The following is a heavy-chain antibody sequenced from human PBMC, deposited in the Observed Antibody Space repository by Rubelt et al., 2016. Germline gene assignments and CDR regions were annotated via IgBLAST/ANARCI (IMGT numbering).Heavy chain of an antibody. J-gene: IGHJ5*02. CDR2: IKQDGSEK. CDR1: GFTFSSYW. D-gene: IGHD5-12*01. V-gene: IGHV3-7*01. Sequence: EVQLVESGGGLVQPGGSLRLSCAASGFTFSSYWMSWVRQAPGKGLEWVANIKQDGSEKYYVDSVKGRFTISRDNAKNSLYLQMNSLRAEDTAVYYCARGPVSGYDLWGDWFDPWGQGTLVTVSS. CDR3: ARGPVSGYDLWGDWFDP.